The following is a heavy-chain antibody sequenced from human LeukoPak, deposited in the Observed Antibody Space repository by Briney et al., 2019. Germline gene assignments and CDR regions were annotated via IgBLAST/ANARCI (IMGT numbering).Heavy chain of an antibody. D-gene: IGHD2-2*01. CDR3: AKVTSWDIVLVPAARSSYYFDY. J-gene: IGHJ4*02. Sequence: GASVKVSCKASGYTFTSYGISWVRQAPGQGLEWMGWISAYNGNTNYAQKLQDRVTMTTDTSTSTAYMELRSLRAEDTAVYYCAKVTSWDIVLVPAARSSYYFDYWGQGTLVTVSS. CDR1: GYTFTSYG. V-gene: IGHV1-18*01. CDR2: ISAYNGNT.